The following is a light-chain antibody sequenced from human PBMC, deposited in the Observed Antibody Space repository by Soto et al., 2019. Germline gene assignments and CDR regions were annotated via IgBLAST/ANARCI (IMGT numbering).Light chain of an antibody. V-gene: IGLV2-14*01. CDR3: SSYTSSTSWV. J-gene: IGLJ3*02. CDR2: EVT. CDR1: SRDVGGYNY. Sequence: QSALTQPASVSGSPGQSITISCTGTSRDVGGYNYVSWYRQHPGKAPKLMIYEVTHRPSGVSLRFSGSKSGNTASLTISGLQAEDDADYYCSSYTSSTSWVFGGGTKVTVL.